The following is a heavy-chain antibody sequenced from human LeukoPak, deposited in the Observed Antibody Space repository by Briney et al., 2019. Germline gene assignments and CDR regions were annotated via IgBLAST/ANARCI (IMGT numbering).Heavy chain of an antibody. Sequence: SVKVSCKASGGTFSSYAISWVRQAPGQGLEWMGRIIPIFGTANYAQKFQGRVTITTDESTSTAYMELSSLRSEDTAVYYCARTGIRRDSSSWYGFDYWGQGTLVTVSS. V-gene: IGHV1-69*05. CDR3: ARTGIRRDSSSWYGFDY. CDR1: GGTFSSYA. D-gene: IGHD6-13*01. CDR2: IIPIFGTA. J-gene: IGHJ4*02.